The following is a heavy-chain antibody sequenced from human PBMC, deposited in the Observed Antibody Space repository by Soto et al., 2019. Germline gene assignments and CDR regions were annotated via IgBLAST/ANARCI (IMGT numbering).Heavy chain of an antibody. CDR3: ASHHSTIFGVDINPDNWFDP. D-gene: IGHD3-3*01. CDR1: GGSFSGYY. V-gene: IGHV4-34*01. Sequence: SETLSLTCAVYGGSFSGYYWSWIRQPPWTGLEWIGEINHSGSTNYNPSLKSRVTISVDTSKNQFSLKLSSVTAADTAVYYCASHHSTIFGVDINPDNWFDPWGQGTLVTVSS. CDR2: INHSGST. J-gene: IGHJ5*02.